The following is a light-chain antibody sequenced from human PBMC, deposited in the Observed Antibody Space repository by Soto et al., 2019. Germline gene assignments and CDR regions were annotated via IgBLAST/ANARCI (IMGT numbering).Light chain of an antibody. CDR2: HVS. V-gene: IGLV2-14*01. Sequence: QSVLTQPASVSGSPGQSITISCTGTSSDVGGYNYVSWYQQHPGKAPKLMIYHVSNRPSGVSNRFSGSKSGNTASQTISGLQAENEADYYCSSYTSSSTWVFGGGTTLTVL. CDR1: SSDVGGYNY. CDR3: SSYTSSSTWV. J-gene: IGLJ3*02.